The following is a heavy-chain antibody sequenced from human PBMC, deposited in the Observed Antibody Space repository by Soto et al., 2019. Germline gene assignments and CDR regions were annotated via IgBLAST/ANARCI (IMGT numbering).Heavy chain of an antibody. Sequence: PSETLSLTCAVSGDSVSNDNYYWSWIRQPPGKGLEWIGYIYYSGTTNYNSYLKSRLSLSVDMSKNQFSLKLASVTVADTAVYFCARSQRGRTAFTFDYWGQGXLVTVYS. CDR2: IYYSGTT. CDR1: GDSVSNDNYY. D-gene: IGHD3-16*01. V-gene: IGHV4-61*01. CDR3: ARSQRGRTAFTFDY. J-gene: IGHJ4*02.